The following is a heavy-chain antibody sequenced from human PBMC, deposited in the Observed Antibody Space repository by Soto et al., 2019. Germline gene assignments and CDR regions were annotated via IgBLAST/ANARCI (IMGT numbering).Heavy chain of an antibody. CDR2: IYDSGST. Sequence: QVQLQELGPGLVKPSGTLSLTCAVSGGSISSSNWCRSVRQPPGKGLDWIGEIYDSGSTNYNPSLKGRVTISVDRSRKQVSLMLSSVTAAETAVYSCASVSSTVWYFELWGRGTLVTVSS. V-gene: IGHV4-4*02. D-gene: IGHD1-26*01. J-gene: IGHJ2*01. CDR3: ASVSSTVWYFEL. CDR1: GGSISSSNW.